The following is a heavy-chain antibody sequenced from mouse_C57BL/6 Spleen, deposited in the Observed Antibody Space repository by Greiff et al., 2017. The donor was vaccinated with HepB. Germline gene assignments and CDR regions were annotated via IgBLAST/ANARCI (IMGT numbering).Heavy chain of an antibody. CDR3: ARDYGSSYGVYAY. Sequence: EVKLMESGPGLVKPSQSLSLTCSVTGYSITSGYYWNWIRQFPGNKLEWMGYISYDGSNNYNPSLKNRISITRDTSKNQFFLKLNSVTTEDTATYYCARDYGSSYGVYAYWGQGTLVTVSA. CDR2: ISYDGSN. J-gene: IGHJ3*01. D-gene: IGHD1-1*01. V-gene: IGHV3-6*01. CDR1: GYSITSGYY.